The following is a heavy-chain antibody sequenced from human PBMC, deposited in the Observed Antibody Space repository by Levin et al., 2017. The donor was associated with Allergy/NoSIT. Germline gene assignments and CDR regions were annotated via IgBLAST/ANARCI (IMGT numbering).Heavy chain of an antibody. CDR1: GFTFSIYA. D-gene: IGHD2-15*01. Sequence: GGSLRLSCAASGFTFSIYAMRWVRQSPGKGLEWVAIISYDGTKKFYADSVKGRFTISRDNSRNTLYLEMNDLRAEDTAIFSCARDLSYCSGGSCYQYHGVDVWGQGTTVTVSS. J-gene: IGHJ6*02. V-gene: IGHV3-30-3*01. CDR2: ISYDGTKK. CDR3: ARDLSYCSGGSCYQYHGVDV.